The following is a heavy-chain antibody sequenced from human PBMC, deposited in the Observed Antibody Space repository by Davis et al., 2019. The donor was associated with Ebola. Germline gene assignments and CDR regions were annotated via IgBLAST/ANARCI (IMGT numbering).Heavy chain of an antibody. J-gene: IGHJ4*02. CDR1: GYSFSGYY. CDR3: ARGMKNYVNY. V-gene: IGHV1-2*02. CDR2: INPNSGGT. Sequence: ASVKVSCKASGYSFSGYYMHWVRQAPGQGLEWMGWINPNSGGTNYAQKFQGRVTMTRDTSISTAYMGLSRLRSDDTAVYYCARGMKNYVNYWGQGTLVTVSS.